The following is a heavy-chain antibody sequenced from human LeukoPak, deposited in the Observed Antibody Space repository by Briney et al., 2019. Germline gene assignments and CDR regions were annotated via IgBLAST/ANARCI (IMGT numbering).Heavy chain of an antibody. J-gene: IGHJ4*02. CDR3: ARGSYDFRSGYPIYIDY. Sequence: PSETLSLTCAVYGGSYSGYYWSWIRQPPGKGLEWIGEINHSGSTNYNPSLKSRVTISVDTSKNQFSLKLSSVTAADTAVYYCARGSYDFRSGYPIYIDYWGQGTLVTVSS. CDR1: GGSYSGYY. V-gene: IGHV4-34*01. CDR2: INHSGST. D-gene: IGHD3-3*01.